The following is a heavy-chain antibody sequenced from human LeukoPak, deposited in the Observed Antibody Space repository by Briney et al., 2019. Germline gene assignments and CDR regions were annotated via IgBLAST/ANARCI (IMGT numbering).Heavy chain of an antibody. CDR2: ISWNSGSI. CDR1: GFTFDDYA. Sequence: PGGSLRLSCAASGFTFDDYAMHWVRQAPGKGLEWVSGISWNSGSIGYADSVKGRFTISRDNAKNSPYLQMNSLRAEDTALYYCAKDIAVGYYGSGNLDYWGQGTLVTVSS. CDR3: AKDIAVGYYGSGNLDY. V-gene: IGHV3-9*01. J-gene: IGHJ4*02. D-gene: IGHD3-10*01.